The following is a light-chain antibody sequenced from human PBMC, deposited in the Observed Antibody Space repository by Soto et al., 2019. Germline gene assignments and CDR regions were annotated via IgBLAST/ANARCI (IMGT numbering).Light chain of an antibody. CDR1: QSISSSY. CDR2: GAS. V-gene: IGKV3-20*01. J-gene: IGKJ1*01. Sequence: IVLTQSPGTLSLSPGERATLSCRASQSISSSYLAWYQQKHGQAPRLLIYGASNRATAIPDRFSGSGSGTDFTLTISRLEPEDFAVYYCQQYDDSPGTFGQGTKVDIK. CDR3: QQYDDSPGT.